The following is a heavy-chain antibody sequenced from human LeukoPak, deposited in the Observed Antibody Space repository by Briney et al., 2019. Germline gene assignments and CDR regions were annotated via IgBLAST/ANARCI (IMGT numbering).Heavy chain of an antibody. D-gene: IGHD4-11*01. Sequence: PSETLSLTCAVYGGSFSGYYWSWIRQPPGKGLEWIGEINHSGSTNYNPSLKSRVTISVDTSKNQFSLKLSSVTAADTAVYYCARASVTTTLGVDYWGQGTLVTVSS. CDR3: ARASVTTTLGVDY. CDR1: GGSFSGYY. J-gene: IGHJ4*02. V-gene: IGHV4-34*01. CDR2: INHSGST.